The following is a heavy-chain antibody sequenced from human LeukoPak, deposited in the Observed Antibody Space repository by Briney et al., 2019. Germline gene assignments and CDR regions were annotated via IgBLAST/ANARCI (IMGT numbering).Heavy chain of an antibody. CDR1: GYTFTGYY. D-gene: IGHD1-1*01. V-gene: IGHV1-2*02. Sequence: ASVKVSCKASGYTFTGYYMHWVRQAPGQGLEWMGWINPNSGGTNCAQKFQGRVTMTRDTSISTAYMELSRLRSDDTAVYYCASRSFQRGPPSTGYYYYMDVWGKGTTVTVSS. J-gene: IGHJ6*03. CDR2: INPNSGGT. CDR3: ASRSFQRGPPSTGYYYYMDV.